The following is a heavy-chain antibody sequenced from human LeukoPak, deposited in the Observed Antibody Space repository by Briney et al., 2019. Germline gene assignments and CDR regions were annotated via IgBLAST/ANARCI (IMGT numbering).Heavy chain of an antibody. D-gene: IGHD4-17*01. CDR3: ASRVTTPFFDY. V-gene: IGHV4-39*01. CDR2: VYYSGST. J-gene: IGHJ4*02. CDR1: GGSISSSSYY. Sequence: SETLSLTCTVSGGSISSSSYYWGWIRQPPGKGLEWIGNVYYSGSTYQNPSLKSRITISVDTSKNQFSLKLSSVTAADTAVYHCASRVTTPFFDYWGQGTLVTVSS.